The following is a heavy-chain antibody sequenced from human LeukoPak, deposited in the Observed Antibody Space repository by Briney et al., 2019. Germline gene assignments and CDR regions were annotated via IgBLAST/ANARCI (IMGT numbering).Heavy chain of an antibody. D-gene: IGHD3-10*01. Sequence: SETLSLTCTVSGASIRSHYWSWIRQPPGKGLEWIGYIYYSGSTNYNPSLKSRVTISVDTSKNQFSLKLSSVTAADTAVYYCAREGSLRAFDIWGQGTMVTVSS. J-gene: IGHJ3*02. CDR2: IYYSGST. V-gene: IGHV4-59*11. CDR1: GASIRSHY. CDR3: AREGSLRAFDI.